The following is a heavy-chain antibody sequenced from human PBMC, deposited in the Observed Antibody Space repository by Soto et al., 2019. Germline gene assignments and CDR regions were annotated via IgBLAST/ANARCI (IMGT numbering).Heavy chain of an antibody. D-gene: IGHD6-19*01. Sequence: LETLSLTCTVSGGSISSYYWGWIRQPPGKGLEWIGSIYYSGSTYYNPSLKSRVTISVDTSKNQFSLKLSSVTAADTAVYYCATIAVAGTGPDYWGQGTLVTVSS. CDR2: IYYSGST. J-gene: IGHJ4*02. CDR1: GGSISSYY. V-gene: IGHV4-39*01. CDR3: ATIAVAGTGPDY.